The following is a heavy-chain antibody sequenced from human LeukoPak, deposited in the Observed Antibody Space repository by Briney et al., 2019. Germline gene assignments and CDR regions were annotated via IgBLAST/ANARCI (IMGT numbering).Heavy chain of an antibody. J-gene: IGHJ5*02. CDR3: ADERGCSSTSCYTDDNWFDP. V-gene: IGHV1-69*01. D-gene: IGHD2-2*02. CDR2: IIPIFGTA. CDR1: GGTFSSYA. Sequence: GPSVKVSCKASGGTFSSYAISWVRQAPGQGLEWMGGIIPIFGTANYAQKFQGRVTITADESTSTAYMELSSLRSEDTAVYYCADERGCSSTSCYTDDNWFDPWGQGTLVTVSS.